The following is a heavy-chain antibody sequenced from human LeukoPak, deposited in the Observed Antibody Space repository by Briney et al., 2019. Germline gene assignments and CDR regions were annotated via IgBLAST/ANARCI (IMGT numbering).Heavy chain of an antibody. CDR2: ISYDGSNK. Sequence: GGSLRLSCAASGFTFSRYGMHWVRQAPGKGLEWVAVISYDGSNKYYADSVKGRFTISRDNSKNTLYLQMNSLRAEDTAVYYCAREYCSSTSCPLYYYGMDVWGQGTTVTVSS. J-gene: IGHJ6*02. V-gene: IGHV3-30*03. D-gene: IGHD2-2*01. CDR1: GFTFSRYG. CDR3: AREYCSSTSCPLYYYGMDV.